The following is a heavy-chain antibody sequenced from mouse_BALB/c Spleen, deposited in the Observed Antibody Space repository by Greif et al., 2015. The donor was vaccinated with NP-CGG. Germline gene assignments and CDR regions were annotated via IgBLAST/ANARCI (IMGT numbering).Heavy chain of an antibody. CDR1: GFTFSSFG. D-gene: IGHD1-1*01. V-gene: IGHV5-17*02. Sequence: EVKVVESGGGLVQPGGSRKLSCAASGFTFSSFGMHWVRQAPEKGLEWVAYISSGSSTIYYADTVKGRFTISRDNPKNTLFLQMTSLRSEDTAMYYCARWYGSSPYAMDYWGQGTSVTVSS. CDR2: ISSGSSTI. CDR3: ARWYGSSPYAMDY. J-gene: IGHJ4*01.